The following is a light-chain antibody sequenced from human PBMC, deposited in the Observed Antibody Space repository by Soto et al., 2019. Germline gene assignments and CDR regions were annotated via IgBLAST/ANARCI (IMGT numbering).Light chain of an antibody. CDR2: GVS. CDR3: YQYGSWPRT. V-gene: IGKV3-20*01. Sequence: ENVLTQSPGTLSLSPGERATLSCRASQFVSSKYLAWYQQKRGQGPRLLIYGVSNRATGIPDRFSGSGSGTDFTLTVSRLEPEDFAVYYCYQYGSWPRTFGQGTRVEI. J-gene: IGKJ1*01. CDR1: QFVSSKY.